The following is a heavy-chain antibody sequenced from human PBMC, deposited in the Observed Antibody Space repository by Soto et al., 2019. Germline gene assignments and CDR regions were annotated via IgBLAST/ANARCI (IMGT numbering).Heavy chain of an antibody. Sequence: ASVKVSCKASGGTFSSYAISWVRQAPGQGLEWMGGIIPIFGTANYAQKFQGRVTITADESTSTAYMELSSLRSEDTAAYYCARDSGGFWSRYYDYWGQGTLVTVSS. CDR1: GGTFSSYA. V-gene: IGHV1-69*13. J-gene: IGHJ4*02. CDR3: ARDSGGFWSRYYDY. D-gene: IGHD3-3*01. CDR2: IIPIFGTA.